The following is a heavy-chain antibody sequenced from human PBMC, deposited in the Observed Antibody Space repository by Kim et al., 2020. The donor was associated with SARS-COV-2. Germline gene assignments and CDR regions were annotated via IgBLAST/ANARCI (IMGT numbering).Heavy chain of an antibody. CDR3: AKDNGITMIVVVITYFDY. Sequence: KGRLTNSRDNSKNTLYLQMNSLRAEDTAVYYCAKDNGITMIVVVITYFDYWGQGTLVTVSS. J-gene: IGHJ4*02. D-gene: IGHD3-22*01. V-gene: IGHV3-23*01.